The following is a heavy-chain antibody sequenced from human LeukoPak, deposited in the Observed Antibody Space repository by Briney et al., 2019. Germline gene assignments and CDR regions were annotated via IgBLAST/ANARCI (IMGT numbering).Heavy chain of an antibody. D-gene: IGHD3-22*01. V-gene: IGHV3-20*04. J-gene: IGHJ3*02. Sequence: GGSLRLSCAASGSTFDDYGMSWVRQAPGKGLEWVSGINWNGGSTGYADSVKGRFTISRDNARNSLYLQMNSLRAEDTALYYCARDYDSSGYSDAFDIWGQGTMVTVSS. CDR2: INWNGGST. CDR1: GSTFDDYG. CDR3: ARDYDSSGYSDAFDI.